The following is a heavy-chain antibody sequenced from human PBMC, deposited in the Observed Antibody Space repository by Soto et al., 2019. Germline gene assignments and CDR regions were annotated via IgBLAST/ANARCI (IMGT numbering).Heavy chain of an antibody. CDR3: ARDESVWKQPLYYYGMDV. CDR1: GFTFSSYG. J-gene: IGHJ6*02. V-gene: IGHV3-33*01. D-gene: IGHD6-13*01. Sequence: GGSLRLSCAASGFTFSSYGMHWVRQAPGKGLEWVAVIWYDGSNKYYADSVKGRFTISRDNSKNTLYLQMNSLRAEDTAVYYCARDESVWKQPLYYYGMDVWGQGTTVTVSS. CDR2: IWYDGSNK.